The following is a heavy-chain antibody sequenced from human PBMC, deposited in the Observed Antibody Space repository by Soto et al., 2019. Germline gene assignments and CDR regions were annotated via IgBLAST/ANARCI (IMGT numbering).Heavy chain of an antibody. D-gene: IGHD6-19*01. CDR1: GFSLSTSGVG. J-gene: IGHJ4*02. V-gene: IGHV2-5*02. CDR2: IYWADDN. CDR3: AHRRRRTKTAVTVGGGFGF. Sequence: QIILKESGPMLVKPTQTLTLTCTFSGFSLSTSGVGVGWIRQPPGKALEWLALIYWADDNRYSPSLQSRLTITKDTSKNRVVLTMTNIDTVDTATYYCAHRRRRTKTAVTVGGGFGFWGQGTVVTV.